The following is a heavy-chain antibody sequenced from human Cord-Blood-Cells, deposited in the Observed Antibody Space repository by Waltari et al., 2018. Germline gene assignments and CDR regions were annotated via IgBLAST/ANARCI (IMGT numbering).Heavy chain of an antibody. CDR2: IYYSGST. CDR1: GGPISSYY. V-gene: IGHV4-59*01. J-gene: IGHJ4*02. D-gene: IGHD3-22*01. Sequence: QVQLQESGPGLVKPSETLSPTGTVSGGPISSYYWSWIRQPPGKGLEWIGYIYYSGSTNYNPSLKSRVTISVDTSKNQFSLKLSSVTAADTAVYYCARVGSSGYYYFDYWGQGTLVTVSS. CDR3: ARVGSSGYYYFDY.